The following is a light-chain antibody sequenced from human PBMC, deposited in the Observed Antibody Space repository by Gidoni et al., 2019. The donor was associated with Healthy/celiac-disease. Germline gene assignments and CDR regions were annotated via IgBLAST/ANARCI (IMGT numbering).Light chain of an antibody. CDR2: GAS. CDR3: QQYNNWPALT. V-gene: IGKV3-15*01. Sequence: EIVMTQSPATLSVSPGERATLSCRASQSVSSNLAWYKQKPGQAPRLLIYGASTRATGIPARFSGSGCGTAFTLTISSLQSEDFAVYYCQQYNNWPALTFGGGTKVEIK. J-gene: IGKJ4*01. CDR1: QSVSSN.